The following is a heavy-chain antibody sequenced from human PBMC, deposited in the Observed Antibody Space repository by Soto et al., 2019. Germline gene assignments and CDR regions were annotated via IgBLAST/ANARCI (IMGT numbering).Heavy chain of an antibody. Sequence: GASVKVSCKASGYTFTGYYIHWVRQAPGQGLEWMGWINPYSGDTNYAQKFQGWVTMTRGTSTSTAYMELSRLKSDDTAVYYCARGGYLRFKNWLDPWGQGTLVTVSS. CDR2: INPYSGDT. CDR3: ARGGYLRFKNWLDP. D-gene: IGHD6-13*01. V-gene: IGHV1-2*04. J-gene: IGHJ5*02. CDR1: GYTFTGYY.